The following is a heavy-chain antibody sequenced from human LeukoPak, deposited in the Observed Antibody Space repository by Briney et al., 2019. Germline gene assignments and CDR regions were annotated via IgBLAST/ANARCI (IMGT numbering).Heavy chain of an antibody. J-gene: IGHJ4*02. D-gene: IGHD1-20*01. CDR2: IIPILGTA. V-gene: IGHV1-69*01. Sequence: AASVKVSCKASGDTFSSYAISWVRQAPGQGLEWMGGIIPILGTAHYAQKFQGRVTITADESTSTAYMERSSLRSEDTAVYYCARGGYNWNDGAYYFDYSGQGTLVTVSS. CDR3: ARGGYNWNDGAYYFDY. CDR1: GDTFSSYA.